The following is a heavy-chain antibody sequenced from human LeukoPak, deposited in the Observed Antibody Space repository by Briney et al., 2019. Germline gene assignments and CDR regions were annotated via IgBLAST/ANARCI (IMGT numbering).Heavy chain of an antibody. CDR3: ARGARVGLVPATIDY. V-gene: IGHV1-2*02. Sequence: ASVKVSCKASGYTFTGYYMHWVRQAPGRGLEWMGWINPNSGDTNYAQKFQGRVTMTRDTSISTAYMELSRLRSDDTAVYYCARGARVGLVPATIDYWGQGTLVTVSS. CDR2: INPNSGDT. D-gene: IGHD2-2*01. J-gene: IGHJ4*02. CDR1: GYTFTGYY.